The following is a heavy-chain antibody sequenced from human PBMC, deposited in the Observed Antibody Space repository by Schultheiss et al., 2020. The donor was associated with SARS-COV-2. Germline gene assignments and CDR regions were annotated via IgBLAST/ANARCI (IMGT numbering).Heavy chain of an antibody. Sequence: GGSLRLSCAASGFTFSSYGMHWVRQAPGKGLEWVAVIWYDGSNKYYADSVKGRFTISRDNSKNTLYLQMNSLRAEDTAVYYCAKTYCSSTSCYNWGQGTLVTVSS. CDR2: IWYDGSNK. J-gene: IGHJ4*02. CDR1: GFTFSSYG. V-gene: IGHV3-33*06. D-gene: IGHD2-2*02. CDR3: AKTYCSSTSCYN.